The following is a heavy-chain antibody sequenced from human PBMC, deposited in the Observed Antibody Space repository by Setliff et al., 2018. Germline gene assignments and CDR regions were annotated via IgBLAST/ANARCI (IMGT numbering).Heavy chain of an antibody. D-gene: IGHD1-26*01. V-gene: IGHV4-4*08. Sequence: SETLSLTCTVSGGSISSYYWSWIRQPQGKGLEWIGYIYASGSTNYNPSLKSRVTLSVDTSKNQFSLKVSSVTAADTAVYYCARAPPNRYSGSYEYFYMDVWGKGTTVTVSS. J-gene: IGHJ6*03. CDR3: ARAPPNRYSGSYEYFYMDV. CDR2: IYASGST. CDR1: GGSISSYY.